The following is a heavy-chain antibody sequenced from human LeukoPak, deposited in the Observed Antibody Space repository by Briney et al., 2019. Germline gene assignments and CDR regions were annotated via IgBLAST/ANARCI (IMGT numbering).Heavy chain of an antibody. J-gene: IGHJ3*02. CDR1: GGSLNFYH. Sequence: PSETLSLTCTVSGGSLNFYHWSWIRQPPGKGLEWIGYIYYSGNTNYNPSLKGRVTISVDTSKNHFSLKLSSVTAADTAMYYCARAAPVLTSDAFDIWGQGTMVTVSS. CDR3: ARAAPVLTSDAFDI. V-gene: IGHV4-59*01. D-gene: IGHD2-8*02. CDR2: IYYSGNT.